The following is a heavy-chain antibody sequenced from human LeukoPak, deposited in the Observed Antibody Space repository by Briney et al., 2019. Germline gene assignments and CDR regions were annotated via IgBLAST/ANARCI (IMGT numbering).Heavy chain of an antibody. Sequence: GASVKVSCKASGYTFTGYYMHWVRQATGQGLEWMGIINPSGGSTSYAQKFQGRVTMTRDTSTSTVYMELSSLRSEDTAVYYCARDSSDGDYEVGLDPWGQGTLVTVSS. CDR1: GYTFTGYY. CDR3: ARDSSDGDYEVGLDP. D-gene: IGHD4-17*01. V-gene: IGHV1-46*01. J-gene: IGHJ5*02. CDR2: INPSGGST.